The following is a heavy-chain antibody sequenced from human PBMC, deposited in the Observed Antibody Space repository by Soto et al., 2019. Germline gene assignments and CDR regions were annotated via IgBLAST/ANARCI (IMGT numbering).Heavy chain of an antibody. D-gene: IGHD2-21*02. Sequence: WTWIRQHPGKGLDWIGSVYYSGSTNYNPSLKSRVTISVDTSKNQFSLKLSSVSAADTAVYYCARGAGGNFYFDYWGQGTLVTVSS. V-gene: IGHV4-31*02. CDR3: ARGAGGNFYFDY. J-gene: IGHJ4*02. CDR2: VYYSGST.